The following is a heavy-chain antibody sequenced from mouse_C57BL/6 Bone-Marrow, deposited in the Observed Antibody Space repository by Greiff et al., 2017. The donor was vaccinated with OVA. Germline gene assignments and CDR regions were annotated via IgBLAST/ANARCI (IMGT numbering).Heavy chain of an antibody. CDR3: ARRDWFDY. CDR1: GYAFSSSW. Sequence: QVTLKESGPELVKPGASVKISCKASGYAFSSSWMNWVKQRPGKGLEWIGRIYPGDGDTNYNGKFKGKATLTADKSSSTAYMQLSSLTSEDSAVYFCARRDWFDYWGQGTTLTVSS. CDR2: IYPGDGDT. J-gene: IGHJ2*01. D-gene: IGHD3-3*01. V-gene: IGHV1-82*01.